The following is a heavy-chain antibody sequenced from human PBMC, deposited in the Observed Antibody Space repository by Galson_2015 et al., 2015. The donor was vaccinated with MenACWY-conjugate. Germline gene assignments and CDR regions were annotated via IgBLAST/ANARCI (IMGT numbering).Heavy chain of an antibody. CDR1: GFTFITYW. J-gene: IGHJ4*02. CDR3: ARDTRGHFDY. CDR2: INQDTTEK. V-gene: IGHV3-7*03. Sequence: SLRLSCAASGFTFITYWMSWVRQAPGKGLEWVAIINQDTTEKYYVDSVKGRFTISRDYAKNSVYLQMNNLRVEDTAVYYCARDTRGHFDYWGQGTLVTFSS.